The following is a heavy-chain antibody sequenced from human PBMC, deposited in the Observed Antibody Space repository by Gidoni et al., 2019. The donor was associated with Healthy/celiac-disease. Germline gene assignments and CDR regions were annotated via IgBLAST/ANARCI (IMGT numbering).Heavy chain of an antibody. D-gene: IGHD3-22*01. CDR1: GFTFNNYG. V-gene: IGHV3-33*01. CDR3: ARDRDYYDSRGSTIDY. CDR2: IWYDGSNK. J-gene: IGHJ4*02. Sequence: QVQLVESGGGVVQPVRSLRLSFAASGFTFNNYGMHWGRQAPGKGLEWVAVIWYDGSNKDSADSVKGRFTISRDNSKNTLYLKMNSLRAEDTAVYYCARDRDYYDSRGSTIDYWGQGTLVTVSS.